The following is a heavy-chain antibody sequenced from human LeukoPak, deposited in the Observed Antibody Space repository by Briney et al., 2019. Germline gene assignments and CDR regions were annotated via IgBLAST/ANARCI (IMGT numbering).Heavy chain of an antibody. D-gene: IGHD3-9*01. CDR2: IYYSGST. CDR1: GGSISSYY. Sequence: SETLSLTCTVSGGSISSYYWSWIRQPAGKGLEWIGYIYYSGSTNYNPSLKSRVTISVDTSKNQFSLKLSSVTAADTAVYYCARLLMRYDILTGYYPNWFDPWGQGTLVTVSS. CDR3: ARLLMRYDILTGYYPNWFDP. J-gene: IGHJ5*02. V-gene: IGHV4-59*01.